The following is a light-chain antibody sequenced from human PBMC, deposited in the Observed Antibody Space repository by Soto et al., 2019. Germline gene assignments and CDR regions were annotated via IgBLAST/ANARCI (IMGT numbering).Light chain of an antibody. CDR2: TAS. CDR3: QQLNAYPIT. V-gene: IGKV1-9*01. Sequence: DIQLTQSPSFLSASVGDRVTVTCRASQAISTYLAWYQQKPGKAPKLLIYTASTLQSGVPSRFSGSGSGTEFTLTISSLQPEDFATYYCQQLNAYPITFGQGTRLEIK. CDR1: QAISTY. J-gene: IGKJ5*01.